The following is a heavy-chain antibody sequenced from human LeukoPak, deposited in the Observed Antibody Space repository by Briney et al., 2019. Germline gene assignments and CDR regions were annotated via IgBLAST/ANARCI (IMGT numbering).Heavy chain of an antibody. CDR2: IIPIYGTT. Sequence: TYQASGGTHRRHLNSWYRQSPGQGHDCMQAIIPIYGTTHYPQKHQDRPTIPPAESTSTAYMELSSLRSEDTAVNYCARDRMLAAAGHGWFDPWGKGTLVTVSS. CDR1: GGTHRRHL. V-gene: IGHV1-69*01. J-gene: IGHJ5*02. D-gene: IGHD6-13*01. CDR3: ARDRMLAAAGHGWFDP.